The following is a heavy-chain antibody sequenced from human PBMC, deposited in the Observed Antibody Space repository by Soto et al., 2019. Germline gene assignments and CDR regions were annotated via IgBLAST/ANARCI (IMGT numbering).Heavy chain of an antibody. D-gene: IGHD4-17*01. CDR2: VYRSGST. CDR3: ARGSDAYGVDS. J-gene: IGHJ4*02. CDR1: GGFISRGGYY. V-gene: IGHV4-31*03. Sequence: QVQLQESGPGLVKPSQTLSLTCIVSGGFISRGGYYWIWIRHHPAKGLEWIGHVYRSGSTQYNPSLNSRATVSVDMSKNHFSLDLNSVTAADTAVYYCARGSDAYGVDSWGQGTLVTVSS.